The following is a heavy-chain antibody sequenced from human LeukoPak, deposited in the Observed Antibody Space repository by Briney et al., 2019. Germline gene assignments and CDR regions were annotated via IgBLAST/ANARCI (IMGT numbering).Heavy chain of an antibody. D-gene: IGHD6-19*01. V-gene: IGHV4-34*01. CDR2: INHSGST. J-gene: IGHJ4*02. CDR1: GGSFSGYY. CDR3: ARRKQWLVRGHFDY. Sequence: SETLSLTCAVYGGSFSGYYWSWIRQPPGKGLEWIGEINHSGSTNYNPSLKSRVTISVDTSKNQFSLKLSSVTAADMAVYYCARRKQWLVRGHFDYWGQGTLVTVSS.